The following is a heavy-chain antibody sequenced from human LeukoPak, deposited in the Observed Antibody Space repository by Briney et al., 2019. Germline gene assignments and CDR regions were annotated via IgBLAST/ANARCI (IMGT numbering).Heavy chain of an antibody. CDR3: ARGTLDSSGSFYYYYYYMDV. CDR1: GGYSSTGGYY. D-gene: IGHD3-22*01. V-gene: IGHV4-31*03. CDR2: IYYSGST. J-gene: IGHJ6*03. Sequence: PSETLSLTCTVSGGYSSTGGYYCSWIRQHPGKGLEWSGYIYYSGSTYYNPSLKSRVTISVDTSTTQFSLKLSSVTAADTAVYYCARGTLDSSGSFYYYYYYMDVWGKGTTVTVSS.